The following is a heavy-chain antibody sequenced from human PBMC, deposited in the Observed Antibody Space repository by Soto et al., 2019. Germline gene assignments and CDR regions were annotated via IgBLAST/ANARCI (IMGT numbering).Heavy chain of an antibody. V-gene: IGHV1-3*01. CDR3: ASSLTEYAYDRVDD. Sequence: QVHLVQSGTEVKEPGASVKVSCKASGFTFKNYAIHWVRQAPGQSLEWMGWIHAVNGATQYSQRFQARVTFTRDTSANTAYMDLSSLRSEDRALYSCASSLTEYAYDRVDDWGQGTTVAVSS. CDR1: GFTFKNYA. J-gene: IGHJ6*02. CDR2: IHAVNGAT. D-gene: IGHD3-16*01.